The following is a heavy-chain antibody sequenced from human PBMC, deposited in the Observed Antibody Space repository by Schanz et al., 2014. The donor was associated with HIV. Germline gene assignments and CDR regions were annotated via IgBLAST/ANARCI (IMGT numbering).Heavy chain of an antibody. J-gene: IGHJ5*02. Sequence: QLVQSGAEVKKPGASVRVSCTASGDGFTTRTISWLRQAPGHALEWMGGIIPIFGAAKNAPKFQGRVTITADESTSTAYMELTGLNPEDTAIYYCARDDVLDSLASWGQGTLVTVSS. D-gene: IGHD2-21*01. CDR2: IIPIFGAA. V-gene: IGHV1-69*13. CDR3: ARDDVLDSLAS. CDR1: GDGFTTRT.